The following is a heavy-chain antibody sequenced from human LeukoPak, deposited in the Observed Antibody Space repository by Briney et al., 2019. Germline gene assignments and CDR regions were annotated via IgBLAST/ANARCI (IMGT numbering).Heavy chain of an antibody. CDR2: ISWNSGSI. D-gene: IGHD4-17*01. V-gene: IGHV3-9*01. CDR3: AKDIGGGDYLGVFDY. CDR1: GFTFDDYA. Sequence: GRSLRLSCAASGFTFDDYAMHWVRQAPGKGLEWVSGISWNSGSIGYADSVKGRFTISRDNAKNSLYLQMNSLRAEDTALYYCAKDIGGGDYLGVFDYWGQGTLVTVSS. J-gene: IGHJ4*02.